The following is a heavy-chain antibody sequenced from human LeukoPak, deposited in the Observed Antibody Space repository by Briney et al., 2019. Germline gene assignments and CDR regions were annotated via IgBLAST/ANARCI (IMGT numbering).Heavy chain of an antibody. CDR1: GFTFSSYG. CDR3: AKDWALVGGSFDY. Sequence: PGGSLRLSCAASGFTFSSYGMHWVRQAPGKGLEWVAFIRYDGSNKYYADSVKGRFTISRDNSKNTLYLQMNSLRAEDTAVYYCAKDWALVGGSFDYWGQGTLVTVSS. CDR2: IRYDGSNK. D-gene: IGHD2-8*02. V-gene: IGHV3-30*02. J-gene: IGHJ4*02.